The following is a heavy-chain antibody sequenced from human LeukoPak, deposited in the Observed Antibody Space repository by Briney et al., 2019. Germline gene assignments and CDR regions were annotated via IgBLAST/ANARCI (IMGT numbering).Heavy chain of an antibody. V-gene: IGHV1-24*01. J-gene: IGHJ4*02. Sequence: ASVKVSCKVSGYTLTELAIHWVRQAPGKGLEWMGGFNPEDVETIYAQKFQGRVTMTEDTYTDTAYMELSSLRSEDTAVYYCATYSGYAAYWGQGTLVSVSS. CDR2: FNPEDVET. CDR1: GYTLTELA. D-gene: IGHD5-12*01. CDR3: ATYSGYAAY.